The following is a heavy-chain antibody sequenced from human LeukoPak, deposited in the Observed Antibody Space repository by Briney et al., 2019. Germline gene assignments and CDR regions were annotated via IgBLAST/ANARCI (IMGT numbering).Heavy chain of an antibody. D-gene: IGHD3-3*02. V-gene: IGHV1-46*01. CDR1: GYTFTGYH. CDR3: ARSHFWSAYAFDI. CDR2: INPSGGST. Sequence: GASVKVSCKASGYTFTGYHMHWVRQAPGQGLEWMGIINPSGGSTSYAQKFQGRVTMTRDTSTSTVYMELSSLRSEDTAVYYCARSHFWSAYAFDIWGQGTMVTVSS. J-gene: IGHJ3*02.